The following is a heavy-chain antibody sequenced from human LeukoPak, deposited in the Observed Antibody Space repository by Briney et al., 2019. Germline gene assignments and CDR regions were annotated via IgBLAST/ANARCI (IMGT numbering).Heavy chain of an antibody. J-gene: IGHJ5*02. CDR3: AKLALRGGLVP. CDR2: ISSSSSYI. Sequence: GGSLRLSCAASGFTFSSYSMNWVRQAPGKGLEWVSSISSSSSYIYYADSVKGRFTISRDNAKNSLYLQMNSLRAEDTAVYYCAKLALRGGLVPWGQGTLVTVSS. V-gene: IGHV3-21*01. D-gene: IGHD3-16*01. CDR1: GFTFSSYS.